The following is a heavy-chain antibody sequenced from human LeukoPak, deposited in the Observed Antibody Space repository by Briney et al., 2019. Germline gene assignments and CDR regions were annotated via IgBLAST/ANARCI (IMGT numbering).Heavy chain of an antibody. J-gene: IGHJ1*01. CDR2: IGGYNGRT. CDR1: GYTFTSYG. D-gene: IGHD4-17*01. Sequence: GASVKVSCKASGYTFTSYGISWVRQAPGQGPEWMGWIGGYNGRTNYAQKFQDRVTMTTDTSTSTAYMELRSLRSDDTAVYYCARDDYGDFVSYFQYWGQGTLVIVSS. V-gene: IGHV1-18*01. CDR3: ARDDYGDFVSYFQY.